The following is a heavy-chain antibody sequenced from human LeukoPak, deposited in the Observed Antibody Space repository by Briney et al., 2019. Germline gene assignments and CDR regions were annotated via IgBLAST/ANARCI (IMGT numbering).Heavy chain of an antibody. D-gene: IGHD1-20*01. CDR3: XXSRHXYNWNDGAFFDY. V-gene: IGHV3-30*03. CDR2: ISYDGSNK. CDR1: KFTFSSYG. J-gene: IGHJ4*02. Sequence: GGSLXXSCAASKFTFSSYGMHWVRQAPGKGLEWVAVISYDGSNKYYADSVRGRFTISRDNSKNTLYLNMNSLRPEDTAVYYCXXSRHXYNWNDGAFFDYWGQGTLVTVSS.